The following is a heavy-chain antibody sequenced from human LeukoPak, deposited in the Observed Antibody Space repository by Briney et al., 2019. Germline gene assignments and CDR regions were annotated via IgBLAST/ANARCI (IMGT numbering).Heavy chain of an antibody. CDR2: VYRSGQI. CDR1: GDSTAGYY. J-gene: IGHJ3*02. D-gene: IGHD3-22*01. Sequence: SQTLSLTCYVSGDSTAGYYWGWIRQSPGRAPEWLAYVYRSGQIDYNSSLRGRVTVSLDRSKTQLSLRLRSLTAADTAVYYCASGKYYYDDAASINRASRTAFHIWAQGTMVLVSS. CDR3: ASGKYYYDDAASINRASRTAFHI. V-gene: IGHV4-59*01.